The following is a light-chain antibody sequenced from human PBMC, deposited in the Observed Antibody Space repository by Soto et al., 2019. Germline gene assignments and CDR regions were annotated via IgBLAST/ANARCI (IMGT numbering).Light chain of an antibody. Sequence: DILMTHSPASLAVSLGERATINCKSSQSVLYSSNNKNYLAWYQQKPGQPPKLLIYWASTRESGVPDRFSGSGSGTDFTLTISSLQAEDVAVYYCQQYYSTPWTFGQGTKVDIK. V-gene: IGKV4-1*01. CDR3: QQYYSTPWT. CDR2: WAS. CDR1: QSVLYSSNNKNY. J-gene: IGKJ1*01.